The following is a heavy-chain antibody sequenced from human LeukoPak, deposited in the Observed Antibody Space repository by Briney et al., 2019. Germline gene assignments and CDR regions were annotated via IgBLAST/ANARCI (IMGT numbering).Heavy chain of an antibody. J-gene: IGHJ1*01. CDR1: GRTFSRYG. CDR2: IRYDGSNK. D-gene: IGHD1-26*01. CDR3: AKDFIVGATPDQYFQH. V-gene: IGHV3-30*02. Sequence: PGVSQTLSCAASGRTFSRYGVHWVRKARGRGLEWVAFIRYDGSNKYYADCVKGPFTISRDSYKNTLYLQMNSLRDGDTAVYYCAKDFIVGATPDQYFQHWGQGTLVTVSS.